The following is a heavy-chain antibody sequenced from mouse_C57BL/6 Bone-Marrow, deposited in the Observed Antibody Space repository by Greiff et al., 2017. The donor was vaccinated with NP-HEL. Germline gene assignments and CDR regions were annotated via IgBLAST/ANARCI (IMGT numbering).Heavy chain of an antibody. Sequence: EVQVVESGGGLVQPKGSLKLSCAASGFTFNTYAMHWVRQAPGKGLEWVARIRSKSSNYETYYDDSGKDKFTISRDDTQSMLYLQMNTLKTEDTAMYYCVREGYDVGYFDYWGQGTTLTVSS. V-gene: IGHV10-3*01. D-gene: IGHD2-2*01. CDR2: IRSKSSNYET. CDR1: GFTFNTYA. CDR3: VREGYDVGYFDY. J-gene: IGHJ2*01.